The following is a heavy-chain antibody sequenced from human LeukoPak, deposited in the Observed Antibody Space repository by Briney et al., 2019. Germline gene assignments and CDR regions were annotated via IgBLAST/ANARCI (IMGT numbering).Heavy chain of an antibody. V-gene: IGHV1-18*01. CDR3: ARWNWAVASDY. CDR2: ISAYNGNT. CDR1: GYTFTSYG. J-gene: IGHJ4*02. D-gene: IGHD6-19*01. Sequence: ASVKVSCKASGYTFTSYGISWVRQAPGQGLEWMGWISAYNGNTNYAQKFQGRVTMTRDTSISTAYMELSRLRSDDTAVYYCARWNWAVASDYWGQGTLVTVSS.